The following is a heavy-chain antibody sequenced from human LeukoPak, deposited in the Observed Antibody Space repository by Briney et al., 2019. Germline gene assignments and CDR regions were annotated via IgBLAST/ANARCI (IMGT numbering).Heavy chain of an antibody. J-gene: IGHJ5*02. CDR2: ISAYNGNT. CDR3: ARVILSGGFNWFDP. V-gene: IGHV1-18*01. Sequence: GASVKVSCKASGGTFSSYAISWVRQAPGQGLEWMGWISAYNGNTNYAQKLQGRVTMTTDTSTSTAYMELRSLRSDDTAVYYCARVILSGGFNWFDPWGQGTLVTVSS. D-gene: IGHD4-23*01. CDR1: GGTFSSYA.